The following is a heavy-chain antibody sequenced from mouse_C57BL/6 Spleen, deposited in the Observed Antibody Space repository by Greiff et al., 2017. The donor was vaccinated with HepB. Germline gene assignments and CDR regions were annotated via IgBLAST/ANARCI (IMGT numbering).Heavy chain of an antibody. D-gene: IGHD1-1*01. CDR3: ARRGFDYYGSGFAY. V-gene: IGHV1-54*01. CDR2: INPGSGGT. CDR1: GYAFTNYL. J-gene: IGHJ3*01. Sequence: LQESGAELVRPGTSVKVSCKASGYAFTNYLIEWVKQRPGQGLEWIGVINPGSGGTNYNEKFKGKATLTADKSSSTAYMQLSSLTSEDSAVYFCARRGFDYYGSGFAYWGQGTLVTVSA.